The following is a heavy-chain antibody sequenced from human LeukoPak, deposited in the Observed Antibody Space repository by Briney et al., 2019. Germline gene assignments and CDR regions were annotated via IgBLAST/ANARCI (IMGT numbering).Heavy chain of an antibody. CDR3: VRCSVIASRRGDDAFDV. CDR2: ISSNNGNT. J-gene: IGHJ3*01. D-gene: IGHD6-6*01. Sequence: GASVKVSCKASGYTFTGYYMHWVRQAPGQGLEWMGWISSNNGNTYYAREFQGRVTMTTDTSTNTAYLDLGTLRSDDTAVYYCVRCSVIASRRGDDAFDVWGQGTMVTVSS. CDR1: GYTFTGYY. V-gene: IGHV1-18*04.